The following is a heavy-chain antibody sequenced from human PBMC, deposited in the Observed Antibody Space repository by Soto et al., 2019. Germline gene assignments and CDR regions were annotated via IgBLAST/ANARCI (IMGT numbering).Heavy chain of an antibody. CDR3: AKEEGYYYDSSGSGAFDI. Sequence: GGSLRLSCAASGFTFRSYAMSWVRQAPGKGLEWVSAISGSGGSTYYADSVKGRFTISRDNSKNTLYLQMNSLRAEDTAVYYCAKEEGYYYDSSGSGAFDIWGQGTMVTVSS. V-gene: IGHV3-23*01. CDR2: ISGSGGST. CDR1: GFTFRSYA. J-gene: IGHJ3*02. D-gene: IGHD3-22*01.